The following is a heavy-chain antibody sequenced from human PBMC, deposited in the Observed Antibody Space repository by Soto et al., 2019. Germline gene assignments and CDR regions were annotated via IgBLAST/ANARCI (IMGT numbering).Heavy chain of an antibody. CDR1: GYTFTNFG. D-gene: IGHD3-10*01. CDR2: ISAYNGNT. J-gene: IGHJ4*02. Sequence: QVQLVQSGAEVKKPGASVKVSCKASGYTFTNFGISWVRQAPGQGLEWMGWISAYNGNTNYAQNFQGRVTMTTDTSTSTAHRGLRSLRSDVTAVYYCARAGTPIDYWGQGTLVTVSS. CDR3: ARAGTPIDY. V-gene: IGHV1-18*01.